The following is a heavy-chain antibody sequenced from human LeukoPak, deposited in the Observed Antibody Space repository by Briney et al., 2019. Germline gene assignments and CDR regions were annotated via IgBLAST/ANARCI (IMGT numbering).Heavy chain of an antibody. CDR1: GGSISSYY. Sequence: PSETLSLTCTVSGGSISSYYWSWIRQPAGKGLEWIGRIYTSGSTNYNPSLKSRVTMSVDTSKNQFSLKLSSVTAADTAVYYCARDRYDSSGYYWYFDLWGRGTLVTVSS. D-gene: IGHD3-22*01. CDR2: IYTSGST. V-gene: IGHV4-4*07. CDR3: ARDRYDSSGYYWYFDL. J-gene: IGHJ2*01.